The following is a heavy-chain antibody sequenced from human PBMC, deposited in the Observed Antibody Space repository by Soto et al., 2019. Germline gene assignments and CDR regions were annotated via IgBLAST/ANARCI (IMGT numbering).Heavy chain of an antibody. CDR2: IRTKVNSYAT. V-gene: IGHV3-73*01. Sequence: GGSLRLSCAASGFTFSDSTIHWVRQASGKGLEWVALIRTKVNSYATVYAASVRGRFTISRDDSKNTAYLQMSSLRSEDTAMYYCTTRDSDVWDQGTTVTV. CDR1: GFTFSDST. J-gene: IGHJ6*02. CDR3: TTRDSDV.